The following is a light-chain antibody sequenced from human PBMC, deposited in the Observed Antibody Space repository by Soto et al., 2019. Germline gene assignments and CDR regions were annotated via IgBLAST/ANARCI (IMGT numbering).Light chain of an antibody. CDR1: QNIFSF. V-gene: IGKV1-39*01. CDR2: AAS. Sequence: DIQMTQSPSSLSASVGDSVTITCRASQNIFSFLSCYQHKPGKAPQLLIYAASSLRGGVPSRFSGSGSGTDFALTVTNLQPEDFATFYCQQSYSVPHTFGQGTKREI. CDR3: QQSYSVPHT. J-gene: IGKJ2*01.